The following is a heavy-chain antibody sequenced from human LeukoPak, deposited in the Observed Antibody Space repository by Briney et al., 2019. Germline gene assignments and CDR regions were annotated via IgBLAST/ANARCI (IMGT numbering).Heavy chain of an antibody. J-gene: IGHJ6*03. CDR3: AKGRGWEASYCYYYMDV. CDR1: GFTFSSYG. CDR2: IRYDGSNK. D-gene: IGHD1-26*01. Sequence: GGSLRLSCAASGFTFSSYGIHWVRQAPGKGLEWVAFIRYDGSNKYYTDSVKGRFTISRDNSKNTLYLQMNSLRAEDTAVYYCAKGRGWEASYCYYYMDVWGKGTTVTISS. V-gene: IGHV3-30*02.